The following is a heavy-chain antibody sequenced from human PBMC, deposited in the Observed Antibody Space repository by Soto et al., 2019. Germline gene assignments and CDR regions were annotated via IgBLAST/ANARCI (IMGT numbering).Heavy chain of an antibody. CDR3: ARGQLTGTGYYYYYMDV. Sequence: GGSLRLSCAASGFTFSSYGMHWVRQAPGKGLEWVAVIWYDGSNKYYADSVKGQFTISRDNSKNTLYLQMNSLRAEDTAVYYCARGQLTGTGYYYYYMDVWGKGTTVTVSS. CDR1: GFTFSSYG. CDR2: IWYDGSNK. V-gene: IGHV3-33*01. D-gene: IGHD1-20*01. J-gene: IGHJ6*03.